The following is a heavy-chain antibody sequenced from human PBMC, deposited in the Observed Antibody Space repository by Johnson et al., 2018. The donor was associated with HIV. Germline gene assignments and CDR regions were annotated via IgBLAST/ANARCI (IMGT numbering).Heavy chain of an antibody. D-gene: IGHD1-26*01. Sequence: QVQLVESGGGVVQPGRSLRLSCAASGFTFSAYGIHWVRQAPGKGLEWVAVISYDGSNKYYADSVKGRFTISRDNSKNTLYLQMNSLRAEDTAVYYCAKDTVSGSYYDAFDIWGQGTMVTVSS. CDR2: ISYDGSNK. CDR3: AKDTVSGSYYDAFDI. V-gene: IGHV3-30*18. J-gene: IGHJ3*02. CDR1: GFTFSAYG.